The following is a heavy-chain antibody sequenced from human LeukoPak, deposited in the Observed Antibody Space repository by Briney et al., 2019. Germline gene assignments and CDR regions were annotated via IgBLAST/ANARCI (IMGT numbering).Heavy chain of an antibody. Sequence: ASVKVSCKTSGYTFTRYDITWVRQATGQVPEWMGGINVKNGNTNYAQKLRGRVTLSRDTSTSTAYMELRSLTSDDTAVYYCVRDPGAATFDYWGQGTLVTVSP. CDR3: VRDPGAATFDY. D-gene: IGHD2-15*01. J-gene: IGHJ4*02. CDR2: INVKNGNT. V-gene: IGHV1-18*01. CDR1: GYTFTRYD.